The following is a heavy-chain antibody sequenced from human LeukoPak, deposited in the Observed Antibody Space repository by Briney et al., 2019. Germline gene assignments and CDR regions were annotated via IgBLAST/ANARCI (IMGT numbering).Heavy chain of an antibody. Sequence: PSETLSLTCAVYGASFSGHYWSWIRQPPGKGLEWIGSIYYSGSTYYNPSLKSRVTISVDTSKNQFSLRLSSVTAADTAVYYCARSTVMGHFDYWGQGTLVTVSS. CDR1: GASFSGHY. V-gene: IGHV4-34*01. D-gene: IGHD5-18*01. J-gene: IGHJ4*02. CDR2: IYYSGST. CDR3: ARSTVMGHFDY.